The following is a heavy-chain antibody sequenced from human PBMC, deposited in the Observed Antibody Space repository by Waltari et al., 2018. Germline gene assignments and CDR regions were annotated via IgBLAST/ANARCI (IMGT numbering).Heavy chain of an antibody. J-gene: IGHJ4*02. V-gene: IGHV5-51*01. D-gene: IGHD2-15*01. Sequence: EVQLVQSGAEVKKLGESLKISRQGSGYSFTSYSIGWLRQMPGKGLEWMGIFFPGDSDTRYCPSFQGQVTISADKSISTAYLQWSSLKASDTAMYYCARQRNGGNPFDYWGQGTLVTVSS. CDR2: FFPGDSDT. CDR3: ARQRNGGNPFDY. CDR1: GYSFTSYS.